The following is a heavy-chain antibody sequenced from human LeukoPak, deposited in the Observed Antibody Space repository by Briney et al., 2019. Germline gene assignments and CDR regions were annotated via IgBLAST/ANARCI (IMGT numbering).Heavy chain of an antibody. CDR1: GFTFSSYG. Sequence: GGSLRLSCAASGFTFSSYGMHWVRQAPGKGLEWVAVIWYDGSNKYYADSVKGRFTISRDNSKNTLYLQMNSLRAEDTAVYYGARGNIGTAVDYWGQGTLVTVSP. CDR3: ARGNIGTAVDY. V-gene: IGHV3-33*01. D-gene: IGHD2-21*02. J-gene: IGHJ4*02. CDR2: IWYDGSNK.